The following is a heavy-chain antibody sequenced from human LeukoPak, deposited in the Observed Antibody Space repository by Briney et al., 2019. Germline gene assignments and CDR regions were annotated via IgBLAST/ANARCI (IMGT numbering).Heavy chain of an antibody. CDR1: GGSISSYY. J-gene: IGHJ4*02. CDR3: ARVGQLAFDY. Sequence: SETLSLTCTVSGGSISSYYWSWIRQPPRKGLEWIGYIDYSGSTNYNPSLKSRVTISVDTSKNQFSLNLSSVTAADTAVYYCARVGQLAFDYWGQGTLVTVSS. V-gene: IGHV4-59*12. CDR2: IDYSGST. D-gene: IGHD6-13*01.